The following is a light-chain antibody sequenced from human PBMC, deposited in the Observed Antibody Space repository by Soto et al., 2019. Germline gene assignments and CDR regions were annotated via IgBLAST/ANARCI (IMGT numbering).Light chain of an antibody. CDR1: QDIATY. V-gene: IGKV1-33*01. CDR2: DAS. J-gene: IGKJ1*01. CDR3: QQYDNLPPTWT. Sequence: DIQMTQSPSSLSASVGNRVTITCQASQDIATYLNWYQQRPGKAPNLLIYDASNLETGVPSRFSGGVAGTHFTFTISNLQPEDIATYYCQQYDNLPPTWTFGQGTQVELE.